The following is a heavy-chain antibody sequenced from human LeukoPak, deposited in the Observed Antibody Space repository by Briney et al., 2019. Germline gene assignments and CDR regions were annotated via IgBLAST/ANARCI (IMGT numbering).Heavy chain of an antibody. J-gene: IGHJ4*02. V-gene: IGHV5-51*01. CDR1: GYSITSYR. Sequence: GESLILYCKGSGYSITSYRIGWVRQMPGKGLEWMGIIYPGDSDTRYSPSFQGQVTISADKSTTTAYLQWSSLKASDTAMNYCARQLVSIAFVGYWGQGTLVTVSS. D-gene: IGHD6-6*01. CDR2: IYPGDSDT. CDR3: ARQLVSIAFVGY.